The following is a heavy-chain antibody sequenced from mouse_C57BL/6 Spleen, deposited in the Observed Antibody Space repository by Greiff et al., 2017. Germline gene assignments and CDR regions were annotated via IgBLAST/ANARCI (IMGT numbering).Heavy chain of an antibody. V-gene: IGHV2-5*01. CDR3: ALYDYDDGYAMDY. CDR2: IWRGGST. Sequence: VQLQESGPGLVQPSQSLSITCTVSGFSLTSYGVHWVRQSPGKGLEWLGVIWRGGSTDYNAAFMSRLSITKDNSKSQVFFKMNSLQADDTAIYXCALYDYDDGYAMDYWGQGTSVTVSS. D-gene: IGHD2-4*01. CDR1: GFSLTSYG. J-gene: IGHJ4*01.